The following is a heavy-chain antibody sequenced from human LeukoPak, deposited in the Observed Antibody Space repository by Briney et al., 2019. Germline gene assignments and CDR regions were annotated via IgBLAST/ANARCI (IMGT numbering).Heavy chain of an antibody. J-gene: IGHJ4*02. CDR1: GFTFSSYE. CDR3: ARTAGRGHFDY. CDR2: ISSSGSTI. D-gene: IGHD6-13*01. V-gene: IGHV3-48*03. Sequence: GGSLRLSCAASGFTFSSYEMNWVRQAPGKGLEWVSYISSSGSTIYYADSVKGRFTISRDNAKNSLYLQMNSLRAEDTAVYYCARTAGRGHFDYWGQGTLVTVSS.